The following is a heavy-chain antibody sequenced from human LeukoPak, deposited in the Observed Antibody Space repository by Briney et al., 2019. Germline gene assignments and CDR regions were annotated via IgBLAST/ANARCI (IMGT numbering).Heavy chain of an antibody. CDR1: GFIFDDYA. D-gene: IGHD4-17*01. V-gene: IGHV3-9*01. CDR3: ARGETVTTAWDFDP. CDR2: ISWNSGTI. Sequence: GGSLRLSCAASGFIFDDYAMHWVRQAPGKGLEWVSGISWNSGTIGYADSVKGRFTISRDNSKNTLYLQMNSLRAEDTAVYYCARGETVTTAWDFDPWGQGTLVTVSS. J-gene: IGHJ5*02.